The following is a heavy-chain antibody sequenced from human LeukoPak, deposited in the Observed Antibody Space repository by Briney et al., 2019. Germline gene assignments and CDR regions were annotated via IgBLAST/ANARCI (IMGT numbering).Heavy chain of an antibody. CDR3: ARQRMDGMDV. Sequence: SETLSLTCTVSGGSISSYYWSWIRQPPGKGLEWIGYIYYSGSTNYNPSLKSRVTISVDTSKNQFSLKLSSVTAADTAVYYCARQRMDGMDVWGQGTTVTVSS. CDR1: GGSISSYY. D-gene: IGHD2-8*01. V-gene: IGHV4-59*08. CDR2: IYYSGST. J-gene: IGHJ6*02.